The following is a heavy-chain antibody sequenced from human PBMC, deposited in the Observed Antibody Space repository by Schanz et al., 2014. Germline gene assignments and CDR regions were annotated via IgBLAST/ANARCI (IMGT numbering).Heavy chain of an antibody. D-gene: IGHD2-2*01. V-gene: IGHV3-23*04. Sequence: VQLVESGGGVVQPGRSLRLSCAASGFTFSSYGMHWVRQIPGKGLEWVSAISASGGTTYYADSVKGRFTISRDNSKNTLYLQMKSLRAEDTAVYYCARVKYCTITRCYRTETEGIYYMDVWGKGTTVTVSS. J-gene: IGHJ6*03. CDR2: ISASGGTT. CDR1: GFTFSSYG. CDR3: ARVKYCTITRCYRTETEGIYYMDV.